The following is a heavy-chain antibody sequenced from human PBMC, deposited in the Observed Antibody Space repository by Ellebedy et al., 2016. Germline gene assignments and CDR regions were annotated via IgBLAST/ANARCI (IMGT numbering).Heavy chain of an antibody. CDR2: IKQDGSEK. V-gene: IGHV3-7*01. CDR1: GFTFNSYW. Sequence: GESLKISXAASGFTFNSYWMSWVRQAPGKGLEWVANIKQDGSEKYYVDSVKGRFTISRDNAKNSLYLQMNSLRAEDTAVYYCARDSMIDYYDSSGYYSDWGQGTLVTVSS. J-gene: IGHJ4*02. CDR3: ARDSMIDYYDSSGYYSD. D-gene: IGHD3-22*01.